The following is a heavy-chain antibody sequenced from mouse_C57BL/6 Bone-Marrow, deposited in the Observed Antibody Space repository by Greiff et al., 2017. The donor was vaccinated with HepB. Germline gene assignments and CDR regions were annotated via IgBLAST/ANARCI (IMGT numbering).Heavy chain of an antibody. J-gene: IGHJ4*01. CDR3: ARPQTAYYAMDY. CDR2: IHPNSGST. V-gene: IGHV1-64*01. CDR1: GYTFTSYW. Sequence: VQLQQPGAELVKPGASVKLSCKASGYTFTSYWMHWVKQRPGQGLEWIGMIHPNSGSTNYNEKFKSKATLTVDKSSSTAYMQLSSLTSEDSAVYYCARPQTAYYAMDYWGQGTSVTVSS. D-gene: IGHD3-2*01.